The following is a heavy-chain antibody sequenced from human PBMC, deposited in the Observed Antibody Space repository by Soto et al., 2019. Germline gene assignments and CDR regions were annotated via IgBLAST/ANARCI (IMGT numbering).Heavy chain of an antibody. J-gene: IGHJ6*02. CDR2: IKSKSDGGTP. Sequence: GGSLRLSCAAAGFSFSNAWMNWVRQAPGKGLEWVGRIKSKSDGGTPDYAAPVKGRFTISRDDSKSMLYVQMNSLKSEDTAVYYCTDGMDIWGQGTTVTVSS. V-gene: IGHV3-15*07. CDR3: TDGMDI. CDR1: GFSFSNAW.